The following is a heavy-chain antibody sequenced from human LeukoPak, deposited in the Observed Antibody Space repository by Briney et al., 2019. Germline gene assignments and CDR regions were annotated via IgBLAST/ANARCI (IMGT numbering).Heavy chain of an antibody. CDR1: GGSISSSSYF. CDR3: AAAGVRYYDSSGLYAFDF. J-gene: IGHJ3*01. CDR2: IYYSGST. V-gene: IGHV4-39*01. Sequence: SETLSLTCTVSGGSISSSSYFWGWIRQPPGKGLEWIGTIYYSGSTYYNPSLKSRVIISVDASKNPFSLKLSSVTAADTAVYYCAAAGVRYYDSSGLYAFDFWGQGTMVTVSS. D-gene: IGHD3-22*01.